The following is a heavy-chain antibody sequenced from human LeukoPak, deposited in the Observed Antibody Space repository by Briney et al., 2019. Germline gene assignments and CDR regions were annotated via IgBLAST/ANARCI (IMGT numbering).Heavy chain of an antibody. V-gene: IGHV1-69*13. CDR2: IIPIFGTA. D-gene: IGHD6-13*01. Sequence: ASVKVSCKASGGTFSSYAISWVRQAPGQGLEWMGGIIPIFGTANYAQKFQGRVTITADESTSTAYMELSSLRSEDTAVYYCARGRMKQQLVSFYWGQGTLVTVSS. CDR1: GGTFSSYA. J-gene: IGHJ4*02. CDR3: ARGRMKQQLVSFY.